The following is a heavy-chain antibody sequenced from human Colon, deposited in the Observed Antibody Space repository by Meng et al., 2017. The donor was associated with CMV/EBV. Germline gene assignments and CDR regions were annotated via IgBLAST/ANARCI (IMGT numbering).Heavy chain of an antibody. CDR2: LNNDGTYM. CDR3: ARPRDGYSPFDL. J-gene: IGHJ4*02. Sequence: GESLKISCAASGFTLSSYWMHWVRQAPGKGLVWVARLNNDGTYMTYADSVRGRFSISRDNAQNTVYLQMNRLTADDTAVYYCARPRDGYSPFDLWGQGTPVTVSS. CDR1: GFTLSSYW. D-gene: IGHD5-24*01. V-gene: IGHV3-74*03.